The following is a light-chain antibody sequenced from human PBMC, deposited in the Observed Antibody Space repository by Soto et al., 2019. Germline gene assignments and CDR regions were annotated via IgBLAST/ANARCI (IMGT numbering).Light chain of an antibody. CDR1: QTGLNA. Sequence: DIQLTQIPSTLSASVGDRVTITCRASQTGLNAVAWYQQKAGKAPTLLIYKASTLVSGVPSRFSGSGSGTDFTLTINSLQPEDFATYYCQQTYNTLTWTFGQGTKVDIK. CDR3: QQTYNTLTWT. V-gene: IGKV1-5*03. CDR2: KAS. J-gene: IGKJ1*01.